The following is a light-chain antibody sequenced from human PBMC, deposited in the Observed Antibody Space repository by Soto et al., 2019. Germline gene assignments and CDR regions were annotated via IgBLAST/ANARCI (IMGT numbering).Light chain of an antibody. CDR1: SSNIGAGYD. J-gene: IGLJ1*01. CDR2: GST. Sequence: QSVLTQPPSVSGAPGQRVTISCTGSSSNIGAGYDVHWYQQLPGTAPKLLMYGSTNRPSGVPDRFSGSKSDTSASLAITGLQAEDEADYYCQSYDSSLSGSGVFGTGTKVTVL. CDR3: QSYDSSLSGSGV. V-gene: IGLV1-40*01.